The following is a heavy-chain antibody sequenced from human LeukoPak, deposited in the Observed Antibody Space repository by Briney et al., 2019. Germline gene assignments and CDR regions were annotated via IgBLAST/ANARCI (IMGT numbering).Heavy chain of an antibody. J-gene: IGHJ6*02. D-gene: IGHD5-12*01. CDR1: GGSISSYY. CDR2: IYYSGST. V-gene: IGHV4-59*08. CDR3: ASASLRYYYYYGMDV. Sequence: SETLSLTCTVSGGSISSYYWSWIRQPPGKGLEWIGYIYYSGSTNYNPSLKRRVTISVDTSKNQFSLKLSSVTAADTAVYYCASASLRYYYYYGMDVWGQGTTVTVSS.